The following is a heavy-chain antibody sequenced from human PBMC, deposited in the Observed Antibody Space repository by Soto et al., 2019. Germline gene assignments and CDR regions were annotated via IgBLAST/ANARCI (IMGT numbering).Heavy chain of an antibody. J-gene: IGHJ4*02. CDR3: ARGPSGDKVHY. V-gene: IGHV4-30-4*01. CDR2: IFDSGTT. D-gene: IGHD7-27*01. Sequence: SETVCHTGTVAGGSITSDYSCWSWIRQPPGEGLEWIGHIFDSGTTYTNPSLRSQVAISLDTSKNHFSLTLSSVTAADTAVYYCARGPSGDKVHYWGQGALVTVSS. CDR1: GGSITSDYSC.